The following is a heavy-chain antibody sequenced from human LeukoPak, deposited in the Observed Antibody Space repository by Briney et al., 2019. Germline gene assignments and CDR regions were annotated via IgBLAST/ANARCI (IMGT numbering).Heavy chain of an antibody. CDR2: IYTSGST. CDR3: AREDIYDYVWGSYRLH. Sequence: SETLSLTCTVSGGSISIGSYYWSWIRQPAGRGLEWIGRIYTSGSTNYNPSLKSRVTISVDTSKNQFSLKLSSVTAADTAVYYCAREDIYDYVWGSYRLHWGQGTLVTVRS. V-gene: IGHV4-61*02. D-gene: IGHD3-16*02. CDR1: GGSISIGSYY. J-gene: IGHJ4*02.